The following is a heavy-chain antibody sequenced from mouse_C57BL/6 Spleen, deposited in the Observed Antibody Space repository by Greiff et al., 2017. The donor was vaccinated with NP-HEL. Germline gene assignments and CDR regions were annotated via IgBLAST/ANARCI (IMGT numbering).Heavy chain of an antibody. Sequence: QVQLKQSGAELVKPGASVKISCKASGYAFSSYWMNWVKQRPGKGLEWIGQIYPGDGDTNYNGKFKGKATLTADKSSSTAYMQLSSLTSEDSAVYFCAREVAGTGFDYWGQGTTLTVSS. CDR2: IYPGDGDT. V-gene: IGHV1-80*01. D-gene: IGHD1-1*02. CDR1: GYAFSSYW. CDR3: AREVAGTGFDY. J-gene: IGHJ2*01.